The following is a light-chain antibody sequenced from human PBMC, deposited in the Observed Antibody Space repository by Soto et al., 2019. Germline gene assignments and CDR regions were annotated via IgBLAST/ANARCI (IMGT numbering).Light chain of an antibody. J-gene: IGKJ1*01. V-gene: IGKV3-20*01. CDR2: GAS. CDR3: QQYGSSRT. Sequence: EIGLTQSPGTLPVSPGERSTLSCRASQSVSSSYLAWYQQKPGQAPRLLIYGASTRATGIPDRFSGSGSGTDFTLTISRLEPEDFAVYYCQQYGSSRTFGQGTQVDIK. CDR1: QSVSSSY.